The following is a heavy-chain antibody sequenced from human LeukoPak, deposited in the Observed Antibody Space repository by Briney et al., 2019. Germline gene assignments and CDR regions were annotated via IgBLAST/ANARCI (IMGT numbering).Heavy chain of an antibody. CDR3: VKDRRGYSYGYFDY. CDR2: ITWDGGST. Sequence: PGGSLRLSCATSGFTFTDYAMNWVRRTPGKGLEWVSLITWDGGSTYYADSVKGRFTISRDNSKNSLYLQMNSLRPDDTALYYCVKDRRGYSYGYFDYWGQGTLVTVSS. V-gene: IGHV3-43D*03. J-gene: IGHJ4*02. CDR1: GFTFTDYA. D-gene: IGHD5-18*01.